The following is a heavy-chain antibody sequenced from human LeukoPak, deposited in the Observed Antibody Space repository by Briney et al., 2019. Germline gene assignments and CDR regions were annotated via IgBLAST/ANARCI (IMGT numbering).Heavy chain of an antibody. V-gene: IGHV1-2*02. D-gene: IGHD5-12*01. CDR3: ARDGGGSGYEYPVVTYSFDY. CDR2: INPNSGGT. Sequence: ASVKVSCKASGHTFTGYYMHWVRQAPGQGLEWMGWINPNSGGTNYAQKFQGRVTMTRDTSISTAYMELSRLRSDDTAVYYCARDGGGSGYEYPVVTYSFDYWGQGTLVTVSS. CDR1: GHTFTGYY. J-gene: IGHJ4*02.